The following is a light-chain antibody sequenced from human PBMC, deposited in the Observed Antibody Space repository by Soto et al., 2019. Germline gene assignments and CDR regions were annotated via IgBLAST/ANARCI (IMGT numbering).Light chain of an antibody. V-gene: IGKV3-20*01. Sequence: IVLTQSPGTLYLSQGERATLSCRASQTISSSSLAWYQQKGGQAPRLLIYDASTRATGIPARFSGSGSGTDFTLTISRLEPEDFAVYYCHQYGSAPWTFGQGTKVDIK. J-gene: IGKJ1*01. CDR1: QTISSSS. CDR2: DAS. CDR3: HQYGSAPWT.